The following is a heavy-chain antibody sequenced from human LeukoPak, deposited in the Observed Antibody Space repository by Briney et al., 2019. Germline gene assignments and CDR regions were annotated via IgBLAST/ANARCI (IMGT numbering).Heavy chain of an antibody. CDR1: GYTLTSNW. CDR2: INPTGDSA. CDR3: ARDVSNENSWWCDY. V-gene: IGHV1-46*01. D-gene: IGHD2-8*02. Sequence: ASVKVSCKASGYTLTSNWMHWVRQAPGQGLEWMGVINPTGDSAAYAQKFRGRLTMTRNTSTNTDYMELSSLRSDDTAVYYCARDVSNENSWWCDYWGQGTLVIVSS. J-gene: IGHJ4*02.